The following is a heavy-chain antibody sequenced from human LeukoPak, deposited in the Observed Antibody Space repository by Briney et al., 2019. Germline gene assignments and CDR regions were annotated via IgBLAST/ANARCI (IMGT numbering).Heavy chain of an antibody. J-gene: IGHJ4*02. D-gene: IGHD1-26*01. CDR1: GFTFSSYS. V-gene: IGHV3-21*01. CDR2: ISSSSSYI. Sequence: GGSLRLSCAVSGFTFSSYSMDWARQAPGKGLEWVSSISSSSSYIYYADSVKGRFTISRDNAENSLFLQMNSLRAEDTAVYYCAREVGVVGATCDYWGQGTLVTVSS. CDR3: AREVGVVGATCDY.